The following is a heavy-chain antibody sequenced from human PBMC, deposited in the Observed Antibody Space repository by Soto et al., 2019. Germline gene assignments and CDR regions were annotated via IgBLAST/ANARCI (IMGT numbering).Heavy chain of an antibody. J-gene: IGHJ4*02. V-gene: IGHV3-21*01. CDR2: ISSSSSYI. D-gene: IGHD2-2*01. Sequence: PGGSLRLSCAASGFTFSSYSMNWVRQAPGKGLEWVSSISSSSSYIYYADSVKGRFTISRDNAKNSLYLQMNSLRAEDTAVYYCARDLGYCSSTSCYGYWGQGTLVTVSS. CDR3: ARDLGYCSSTSCYGY. CDR1: GFTFSSYS.